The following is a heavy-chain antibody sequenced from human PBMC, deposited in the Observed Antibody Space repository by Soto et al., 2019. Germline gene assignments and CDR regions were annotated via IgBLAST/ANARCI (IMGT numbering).Heavy chain of an antibody. CDR1: GFTVSSNY. V-gene: IGHV3-53*01. D-gene: IGHD6-19*01. CDR2: IYSGGST. CDR3: ASGQWLEDFDY. J-gene: IGHJ4*02. Sequence: PGGSLRLSCAASGFTVSSNYMSWVRQAPGKGLEWVSVIYSGGSTYYADSVKGRFTISRDNSKNTLYLQMNSLRAEDTAVYYCASGQWLEDFDYWGQGTLVTVSS.